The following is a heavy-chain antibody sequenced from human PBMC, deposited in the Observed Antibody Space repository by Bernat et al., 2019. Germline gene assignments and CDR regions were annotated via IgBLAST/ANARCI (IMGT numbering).Heavy chain of an antibody. Sequence: QVQLVESGGGVVQPGRSLRLSCAASGFTVRSYAMHWVRQAPGKGLEWVAVISYDGSNKYYADSVKGRFTISRDNSKNTLYLQMNSLRAEDTAVYYCARDTKDTAMVLPDYWGQGTLVTFSS. CDR1: GFTVRSYA. CDR3: ARDTKDTAMVLPDY. D-gene: IGHD5-18*01. V-gene: IGHV3-30-3*01. CDR2: ISYDGSNK. J-gene: IGHJ4*02.